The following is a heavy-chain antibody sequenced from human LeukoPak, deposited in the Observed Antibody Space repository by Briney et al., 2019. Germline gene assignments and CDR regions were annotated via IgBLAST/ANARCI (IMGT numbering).Heavy chain of an antibody. V-gene: IGHV4-39*02. D-gene: IGHD6-19*01. J-gene: IGHJ3*02. CDR3: ARESRAVPNGFDI. Sequence: PSETLSLTCTVSGGPISSSSYYWGWIRQPPGKGLEWIGSIFYSGPTNYNPSLKSRVTISVDTSKNQFSLKLSSVTAADTAVYYCARESRAVPNGFDIWGQGTMVTVSS. CDR2: IFYSGPT. CDR1: GGPISSSSYY.